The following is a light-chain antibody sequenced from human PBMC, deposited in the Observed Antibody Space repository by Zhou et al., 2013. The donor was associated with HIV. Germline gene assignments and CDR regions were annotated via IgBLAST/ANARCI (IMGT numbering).Light chain of an antibody. CDR3: QQSYSTPLFS. J-gene: IGKJ3*01. Sequence: DIQMTQSPSSLSASVGDRVTITCRASQTINNYLNWYQQKPGKAPKLLIYAASSLQSGVPSRFSGSGSGTDFTFTISSLQPEDFATYYCQQSYSTPLFSFGPGTKVEIK. V-gene: IGKV1-39*01. CDR2: AAS. CDR1: QTINNY.